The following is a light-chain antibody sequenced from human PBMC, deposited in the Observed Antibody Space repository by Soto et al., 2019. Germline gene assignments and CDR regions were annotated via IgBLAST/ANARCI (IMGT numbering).Light chain of an antibody. Sequence: DIQMTQSPSSLSASVGDRVTITCRASQAIRNTLGWYQQKAGKAPKRLIYAASSLQSGVPSRFSGSGSGTEFTLTISSLKPEDFGTYYCLQYDAFPFTFGPGTKMDIK. V-gene: IGKV1-17*01. CDR2: AAS. J-gene: IGKJ3*01. CDR1: QAIRNT. CDR3: LQYDAFPFT.